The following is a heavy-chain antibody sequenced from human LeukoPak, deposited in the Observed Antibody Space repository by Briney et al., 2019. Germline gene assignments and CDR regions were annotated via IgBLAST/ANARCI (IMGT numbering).Heavy chain of an antibody. CDR3: ARVYSGWYYFDY. CDR1: GFTFSIYE. D-gene: IGHD5-12*01. CDR2: ISTSGNTI. J-gene: IGHJ4*02. V-gene: IGHV3-48*03. Sequence: GGSLRLSCEASGFTFSIYEMNWVRQAPGKGLEWVSYISTSGNTIYYADFVKGRFTISRDNAKNSLYLQMNSLRAEDTAVYYCARVYSGWYYFDYWGQGTLVTVSS.